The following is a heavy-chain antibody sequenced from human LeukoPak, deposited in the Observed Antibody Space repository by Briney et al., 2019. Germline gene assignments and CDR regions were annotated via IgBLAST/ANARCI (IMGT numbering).Heavy chain of an antibody. V-gene: IGHV3-48*01. CDR1: GFTFSSYK. CDR3: ARDDLLVDGGSSEYYYYMDV. J-gene: IGHJ6*03. CDR2: ISSSGSNI. Sequence: PGGSLRLSCAASGFTFSSYKMNWVRQAPGKGLEWVSYISSSGSNIYYADSVKGRFTISRDNAKNSLYLQMNSLRAEDTAVYYCARDDLLVDGGSSEYYYYMDVWGKGTTVTVSS. D-gene: IGHD4-23*01.